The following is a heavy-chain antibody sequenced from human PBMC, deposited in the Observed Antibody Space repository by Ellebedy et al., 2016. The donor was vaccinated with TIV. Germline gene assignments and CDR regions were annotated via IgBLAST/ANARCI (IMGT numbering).Heavy chain of an antibody. CDR2: ISAYNGHT. CDR3: ARDRSIILSGFEPDH. Sequence: ASVKVSCKVSGYPFTELFKHWVRQAPGQGLEWMGWISAYNGHTNSAQNFQGRLTMTTDTSTSTAYMELRSLRSDDTAVYYCARDRSIILSGFEPDHWGQGTLITVSS. CDR1: GYPFTELF. V-gene: IGHV1-18*01. J-gene: IGHJ4*01. D-gene: IGHD3-9*01.